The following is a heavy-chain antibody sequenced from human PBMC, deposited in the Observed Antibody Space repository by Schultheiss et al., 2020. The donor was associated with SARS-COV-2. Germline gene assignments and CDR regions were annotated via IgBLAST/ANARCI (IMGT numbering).Heavy chain of an antibody. Sequence: SETLSLTCAVSGGSISSSNWWSWVRQPPGKGLEWIGEIYHSGSTNYNPSLKSRVTISVDTSKNQFSLKLISVTAADTAVYYCARDTVTTVRPSWYFDLWGRGTLVTVSS. D-gene: IGHD4-17*01. CDR2: IYHSGST. V-gene: IGHV4-4*02. J-gene: IGHJ2*01. CDR1: GGSISSSNW. CDR3: ARDTVTTVRPSWYFDL.